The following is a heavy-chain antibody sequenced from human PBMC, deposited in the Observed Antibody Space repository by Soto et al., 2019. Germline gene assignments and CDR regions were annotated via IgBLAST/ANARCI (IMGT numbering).Heavy chain of an antibody. Sequence: QPGGSLRLSCAAPGFRFSSYAMSWVRQAPGQGPEWLSVISASGGSAYYADSVRGRFTISRDNSKNTLYLQMKSLGAEDTAVYYCASSSALWHGMDAWGQGTTVTV. CDR1: GFRFSSYA. CDR2: ISASGGSA. V-gene: IGHV3-23*01. D-gene: IGHD6-6*01. J-gene: IGHJ6*02. CDR3: ASSSALWHGMDA.